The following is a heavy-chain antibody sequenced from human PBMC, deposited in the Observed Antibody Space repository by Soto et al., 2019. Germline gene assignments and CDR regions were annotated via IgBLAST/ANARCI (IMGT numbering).Heavy chain of an antibody. J-gene: IGHJ5*02. CDR3: ARRRTSVWFDP. CDR1: GGSFSGYY. D-gene: IGHD1-1*01. Sequence: KSSETLSLTCAVYGGSFSGYYWSWIRQPPGKGLEWIGEINHSGSTNYNPSLKSRVTISVDTSKNQFSLKLSSVTAADTAVYYCARRRTSVWFDPWGQGTLVTVSS. V-gene: IGHV4-34*01. CDR2: INHSGST.